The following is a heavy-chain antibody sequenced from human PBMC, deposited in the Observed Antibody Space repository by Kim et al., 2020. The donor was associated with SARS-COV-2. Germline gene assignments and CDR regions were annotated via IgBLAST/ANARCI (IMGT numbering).Heavy chain of an antibody. D-gene: IGHD6-19*01. CDR1: GGSISSSNW. Sequence: SETLSLTCAVSGGSISSSNWWSWVRQPPGKGLEWIGEIYHSGSTNYNPSLKSRVTISVDKSKNQFSLKLSSVTAADTAVYYCARDEWQWLTSGGSYYGMDVWGQGTTVTVSS. CDR3: ARDEWQWLTSGGSYYGMDV. V-gene: IGHV4-4*02. CDR2: IYHSGST. J-gene: IGHJ6*02.